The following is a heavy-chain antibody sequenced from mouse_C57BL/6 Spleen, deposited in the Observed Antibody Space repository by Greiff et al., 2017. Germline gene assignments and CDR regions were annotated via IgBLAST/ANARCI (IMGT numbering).Heavy chain of an antibody. CDR1: GFTFSSYA. CDR3: ARDMITTGGVYFDY. D-gene: IGHD2-4*01. J-gene: IGHJ2*01. CDR2: ISDGGSYT. V-gene: IGHV5-4*01. Sequence: EVQVVESGGGLVKPGGSLKLSCAASGFTFSSYAMSWVRQTPEKRLEWVATISDGGSYTYYPDNVKGRFTISRDNAKNNLYLQMSHLKSEDTAMYYCARDMITTGGVYFDYWGQGTTLTVSS.